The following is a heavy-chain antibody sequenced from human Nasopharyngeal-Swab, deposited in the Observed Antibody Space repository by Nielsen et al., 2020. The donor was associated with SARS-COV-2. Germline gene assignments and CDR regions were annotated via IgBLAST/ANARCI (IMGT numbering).Heavy chain of an antibody. CDR1: GFTFSSYW. CDR3: ARNTDYYDSSGYQDY. Sequence: GGSLRLSCAASGFTFSSYWMHWVRQAPGKGLVWVSRINSDGSSTSYADSVKGRFTISRDNAKNTLYLQMNSLRAEDTAVYYCARNTDYYDSSGYQDYWGQGTLVTVSS. V-gene: IGHV3-74*01. J-gene: IGHJ4*02. CDR2: INSDGSST. D-gene: IGHD3-22*01.